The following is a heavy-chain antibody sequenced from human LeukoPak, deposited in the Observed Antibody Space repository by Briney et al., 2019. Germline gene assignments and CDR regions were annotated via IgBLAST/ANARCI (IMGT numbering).Heavy chain of an antibody. Sequence: GESLKISCKGSGYRFTNYWIGWVRQLPGKGLEWLGIIYPGDSDTRYSLSFQGQVTISADKSISTAYLQWSSLKASDTAMYYCARPPRDDSSAYYSAFDLWGQGTMVTVSS. CDR3: ARPPRDDSSAYYSAFDL. D-gene: IGHD3-22*01. J-gene: IGHJ3*01. CDR1: GYRFTNYW. CDR2: IYPGDSDT. V-gene: IGHV5-51*01.